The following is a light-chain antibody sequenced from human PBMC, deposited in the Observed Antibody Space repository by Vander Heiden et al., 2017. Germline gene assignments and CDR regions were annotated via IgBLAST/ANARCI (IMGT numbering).Light chain of an antibody. CDR1: QSLLHSNGYNY. CDR2: LGS. Sequence: DLVMTQSPLSLPVTPGEPASISCRSSQSLLHSNGYNYLDWYLQKPGQSPQLLIYLGSNRASGVPDRFSGSGSGTDFTLKISRVEAEDVGVYYCKQPLQTPFTFGGGTKVEIK. CDR3: KQPLQTPFT. V-gene: IGKV2-28*01. J-gene: IGKJ4*01.